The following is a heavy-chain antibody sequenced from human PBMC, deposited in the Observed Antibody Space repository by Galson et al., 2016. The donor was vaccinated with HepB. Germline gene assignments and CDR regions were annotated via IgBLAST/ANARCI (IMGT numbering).Heavy chain of an antibody. D-gene: IGHD5-24*01. J-gene: IGHJ5*02. Sequence: SLRLSCAASGVIEVYAMHWVRQASGSGLEWVASISHDGTERYGDSVMGRLTISRDDSKNIIYLEMNSLRREDTAVYYCVRVGHGYNLGSGFDPWGQGTLVTVSS. CDR2: ISHDGTE. CDR1: GVIEVYA. CDR3: VRVGHGYNLGSGFDP. V-gene: IGHV3-30*04.